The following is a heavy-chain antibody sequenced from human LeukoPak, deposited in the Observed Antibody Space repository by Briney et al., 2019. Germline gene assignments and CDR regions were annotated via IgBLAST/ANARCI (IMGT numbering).Heavy chain of an antibody. CDR1: GYTFTGYY. D-gene: IGHD3-3*01. CDR3: ARVHRSFLRSLTNSGSWWDYYFDY. Sequence: GASVKVSCKASGYTFTGYYMHCVRQAPGKGLEWMEWINPNSGGTNYAQKFQGWVTMTRDTSISTAYMELSRLRSDDTAVYYCARVHRSFLRSLTNSGSWWDYYFDYWGQGTLVTVSS. V-gene: IGHV1-2*04. CDR2: INPNSGGT. J-gene: IGHJ4*02.